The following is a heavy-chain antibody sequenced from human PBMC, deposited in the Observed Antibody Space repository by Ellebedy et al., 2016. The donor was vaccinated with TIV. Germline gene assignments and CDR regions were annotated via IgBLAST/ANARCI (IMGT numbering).Heavy chain of an antibody. Sequence: GESLKISCAASGFMFNTYAMHWVRQAPGKGLEWVAIISYDSGNKFYTDSVKGRFTISRDNAKNSLYLQMNSLRAEDTAVYYCASPPGVVALWGQGTLVTVSS. J-gene: IGHJ4*02. CDR2: ISYDSGNK. V-gene: IGHV3-30*03. CDR1: GFMFNTYA. D-gene: IGHD3-10*01. CDR3: ASPPGVVAL.